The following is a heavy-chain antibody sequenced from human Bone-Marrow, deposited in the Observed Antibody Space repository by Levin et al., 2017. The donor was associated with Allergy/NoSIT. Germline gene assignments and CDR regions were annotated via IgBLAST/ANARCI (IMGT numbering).Heavy chain of an antibody. D-gene: IGHD5-24*01. CDR3: AKEFYTSGYRGLDS. Sequence: GESLKISCAASGFTFSSYAMSWVRQAPGKGLEWVSALTGSGVNTYYADSVKGRFTISRDNPKNALYLQMSSLRAEDTAVYYCAKEFYTSGYRGLDSWGRGTLVTVSS. V-gene: IGHV3-23*01. CDR2: LTGSGVNT. J-gene: IGHJ4*02. CDR1: GFTFSSYA.